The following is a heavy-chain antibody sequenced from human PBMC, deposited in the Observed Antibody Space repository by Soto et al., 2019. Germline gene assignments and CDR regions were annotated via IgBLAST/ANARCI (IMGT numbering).Heavy chain of an antibody. J-gene: IGHJ3*02. CDR1: GFTFSSYG. Sequence: VGSLRLSCAASGFTFSSYGMHWVRQAPGKGLEWVAVISYDGSNKYYADSVKGRFTISRDNSKNTLYLQMNSLRAEDTAVYYCAKGYYGSGSYYLGGAFDIWGQGTMVTVSS. CDR3: AKGYYGSGSYYLGGAFDI. D-gene: IGHD3-10*01. CDR2: ISYDGSNK. V-gene: IGHV3-30*18.